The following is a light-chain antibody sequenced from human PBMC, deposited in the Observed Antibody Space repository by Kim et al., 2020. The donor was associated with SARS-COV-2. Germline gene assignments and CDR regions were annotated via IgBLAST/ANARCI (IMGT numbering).Light chain of an antibody. CDR2: DAS. CDR1: QSVSSY. J-gene: IGKJ2*01. V-gene: IGKV3-11*01. CDR3: QQRGDWPYT. Sequence: SLSPGERATPSCRASQSVSSYLAWYQQKPGQAPRLLIYDASNRATGIPARFSGSGSGTDFTLTISSLEPEDFAVYCCQQRGDWPYTFGQGTKLEI.